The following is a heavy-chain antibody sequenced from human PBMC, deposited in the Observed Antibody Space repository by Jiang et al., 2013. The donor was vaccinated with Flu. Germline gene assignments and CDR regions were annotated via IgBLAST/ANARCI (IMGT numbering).Heavy chain of an antibody. CDR2: IYYSGST. Sequence: PGLVKPSETLSLTCTVSGGSIRTYYWTWIRQPPGKGLEWLGYIYYSGSTNYNPSLKSRVTISVDASKRQFSLKLSSVNAADTAVYYCARMRVAEQYRHAFDIWGQGTMVIVSP. V-gene: IGHV4-59*01. CDR3: ARMRVAEQYRHAFDI. D-gene: IGHD6-19*01. CDR1: GGSIRTYY. J-gene: IGHJ3*02.